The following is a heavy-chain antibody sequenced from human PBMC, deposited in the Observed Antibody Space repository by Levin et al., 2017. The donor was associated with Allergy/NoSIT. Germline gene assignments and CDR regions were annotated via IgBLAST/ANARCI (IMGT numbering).Heavy chain of an antibody. V-gene: IGHV1-46*01. Sequence: ASVKVSCKASGYTFTRYYIHWVRQAPGQGLEWMGIINPNGGSAIYAQNFQGRVTMTRDTSTSTLYMELSSLRSEDTALYYCARNPDYSASMAPFDHWGQGTLVTVSS. CDR1: GYTFTRYY. J-gene: IGHJ4*02. D-gene: IGHD2/OR15-2a*01. CDR3: ARNPDYSASMAPFDH. CDR2: INPNGGSA.